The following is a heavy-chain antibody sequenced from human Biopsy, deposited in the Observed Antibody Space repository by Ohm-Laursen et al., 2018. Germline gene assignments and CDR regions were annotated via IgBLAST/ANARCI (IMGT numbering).Heavy chain of an antibody. CDR3: ARDYDTSGYYYVS. CDR2: IFYRGST. Sequence: SDTLSLTCPVSAGSISNNNYYWGWIRQPPGKGLEWVGSIFYRGSTHYKPSLKSRVNISVDTSKNQFSLKLNSVTAADTAVYYCARDYDTSGYYYVSWGQGTLVTVSS. CDR1: AGSISNNNYY. J-gene: IGHJ5*02. D-gene: IGHD3-22*01. V-gene: IGHV4-39*01.